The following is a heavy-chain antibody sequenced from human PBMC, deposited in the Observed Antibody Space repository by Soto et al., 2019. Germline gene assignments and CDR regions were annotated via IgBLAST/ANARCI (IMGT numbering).Heavy chain of an antibody. CDR2: ISGSGGST. D-gene: IGHD3-9*01. CDR3: AKVLGYDISLYYYYYGMDV. J-gene: IGHJ6*02. V-gene: IGHV3-23*01. Sequence: GGSLRLSCAASGFTFSSYAMSWVRQAPGKGLEWVSAISGSGGSTYYADSVKGRFTISRDNSKNTLYLQMNSLRAEDTAVYYCAKVLGYDISLYYYYYGMDVWGQGTTVTVSS. CDR1: GFTFSSYA.